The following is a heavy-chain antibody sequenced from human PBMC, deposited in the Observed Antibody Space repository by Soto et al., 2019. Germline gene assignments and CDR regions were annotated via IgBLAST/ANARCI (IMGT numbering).Heavy chain of an antibody. CDR3: GKGKELGVVRYRLDA. CDR2: FGGDENYP. V-gene: IGHV3-74*01. D-gene: IGHD3-3*01. J-gene: IGHJ6*02. CDR1: GFSVKRYW. Sequence: GSLRLSCGASGFSVKRYWMHWVRQAPGKGLVWLSRFGGDENYPDYADSVRGRFTISRDIAKNTIYLQMNSPKAKATAVYYCGKGKELGVVRYRLDAWGQGTTATVS.